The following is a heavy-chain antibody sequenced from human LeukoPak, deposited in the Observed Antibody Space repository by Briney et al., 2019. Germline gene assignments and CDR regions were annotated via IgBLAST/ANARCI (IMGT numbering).Heavy chain of an antibody. V-gene: IGHV1-18*01. CDR3: ARRNYDHIWGNYGSLYYFDY. D-gene: IGHD3-16*01. CDR1: GYTFT. Sequence: ASVKVSCKTSGYTFTISWVRQAPGQGLEWMGWISAYNGNTDYAQKFQGRVTMTTDTSTSTAYMELRSLRSDDTAVYYCARRNYDHIWGNYGSLYYFDYWGQGTLVTVSS. J-gene: IGHJ4*02. CDR2: ISAYNGNT.